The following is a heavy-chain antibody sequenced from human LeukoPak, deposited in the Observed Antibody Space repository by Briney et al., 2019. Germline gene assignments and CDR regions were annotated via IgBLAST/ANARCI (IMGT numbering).Heavy chain of an antibody. J-gene: IGHJ4*02. Sequence: GASVKVSCKASGYTFTSYYMHWVRQAPGQGLEWMGIINPSGGSTSYAQKFQGRVTMTRDTSTSTVHMELSSLRSEDTAVYYCARDLGRITMVRGPVDYWGQGTLVTVSS. CDR3: ARDLGRITMVRGPVDY. CDR2: INPSGGST. D-gene: IGHD3-10*01. V-gene: IGHV1-46*01. CDR1: GYTFTSYY.